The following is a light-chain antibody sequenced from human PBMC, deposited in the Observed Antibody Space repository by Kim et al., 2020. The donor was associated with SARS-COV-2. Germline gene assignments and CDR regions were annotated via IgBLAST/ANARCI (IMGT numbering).Light chain of an antibody. Sequence: ASVGDRFTITCQASQGISNSLAWFQLKPGKAPKSLISAASSLQSGVPSKFSGSGSGTDFTLTISSLQPEDFATYYCQQYDNYPLTFGGGTKVDIK. V-gene: IGKV1-16*02. J-gene: IGKJ4*01. CDR3: QQYDNYPLT. CDR1: QGISNS. CDR2: AAS.